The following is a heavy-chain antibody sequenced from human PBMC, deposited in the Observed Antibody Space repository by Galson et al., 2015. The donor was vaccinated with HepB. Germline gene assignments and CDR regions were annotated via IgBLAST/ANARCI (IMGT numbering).Heavy chain of an antibody. D-gene: IGHD2-15*01. CDR2: INQDGSEK. V-gene: IGHV3-7*03. CDR1: GYTFSTSW. CDR3: ATVSDLLRMHY. J-gene: IGHJ4*02. Sequence: SLRLSCAASGYTFSTSWMTWVRQAPGKGLEWVAYINQDGSEKYCADSVKGRFTISRDNAKNSLYLQMDSLRAEDTAIYYCATVSDLLRMHYWGQGTLVTASS.